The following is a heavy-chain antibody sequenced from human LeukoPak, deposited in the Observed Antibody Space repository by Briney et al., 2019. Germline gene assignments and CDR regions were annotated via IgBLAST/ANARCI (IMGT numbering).Heavy chain of an antibody. CDR2: INGSGGST. CDR3: ANPPTVTKIRFDS. D-gene: IGHD4-17*01. J-gene: IGHJ5*01. V-gene: IGHV3-23*01. Sequence: GALRLSCAASGFTFSSYAMSWVRQAPGKGLEWVSDINGSGGSTYYADSVKGRFTISRDNLKNTLYLHMNSLGAEDTAVYYCANPPTVTKIRFDSWGQGTLVTVSS. CDR1: GFTFSSYA.